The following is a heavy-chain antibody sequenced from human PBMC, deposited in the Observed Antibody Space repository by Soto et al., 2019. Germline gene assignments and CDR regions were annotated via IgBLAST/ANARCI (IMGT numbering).Heavy chain of an antibody. D-gene: IGHD3-3*01. Sequence: QVQLVQSGAEVKEPGSSVNVSCKTSGGTFGNTAVTWVRQVPGQGLEWIGGIVPLFGTANYAQKFRGRVMSTADESTRTAYRGLGSLGSGDTAIYYCAREGDPGYSFWSGPLGGGRFDPWGQGTLVTVSS. CDR2: IVPLFGTA. CDR3: AREGDPGYSFWSGPLGGGRFDP. CDR1: GGTFGNTA. V-gene: IGHV1-69*12. J-gene: IGHJ5*02.